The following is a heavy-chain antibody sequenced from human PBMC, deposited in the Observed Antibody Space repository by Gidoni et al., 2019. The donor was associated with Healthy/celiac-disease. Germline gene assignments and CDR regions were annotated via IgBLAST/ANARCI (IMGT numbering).Heavy chain of an antibody. J-gene: IGHJ4*02. V-gene: IGHV4-34*01. CDR3: ARAFRYYYGSGSYYNEPFDY. CDR2: INHSGST. Sequence: QVQLQQWGAGLLKPSETLSITCAVYGGSFSGYYWSWIRQPPGKGLEWIGEINHSGSTNYNPSLKSRVTISVDTSKNQFSLKLSSVTAADTAVYYCARAFRYYYGSGSYYNEPFDYWGQGTLVTVSS. CDR1: GGSFSGYY. D-gene: IGHD3-10*01.